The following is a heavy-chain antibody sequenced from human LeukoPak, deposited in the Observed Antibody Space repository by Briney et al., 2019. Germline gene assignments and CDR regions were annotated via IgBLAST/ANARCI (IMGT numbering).Heavy chain of an antibody. V-gene: IGHV1-2*02. J-gene: IGHJ5*02. CDR2: INADSGVT. CDR1: GYTFTGHY. D-gene: IGHD3-22*01. Sequence: ASVKVSCKASGYTFTGHYIHWVRQAPGQGLEWMGWINADSGVTKYAQKFQGRATMTRDTSISTAHMELSRLRSDDTAVYYCVRDSSGSSGWFDHWGQGTLVTVSS. CDR3: VRDSSGSSGWFDH.